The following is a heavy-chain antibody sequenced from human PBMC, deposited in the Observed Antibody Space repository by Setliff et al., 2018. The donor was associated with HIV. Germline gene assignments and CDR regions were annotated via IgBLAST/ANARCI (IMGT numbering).Heavy chain of an antibody. CDR3: ARQMPIPGIAITPVDY. D-gene: IGHD5-12*01. V-gene: IGHV4-59*08. J-gene: IGHJ4*02. Sequence: LSLTCTVSGDSISGYYWSWIRQPPGKGLEWMGYVFYTGFAAYNPSLKSRLTISVDTSKSQFSLTLTSVTAADTAVYYCARQMPIPGIAITPVDYWGQGALVTVSS. CDR1: GDSISGYY. CDR2: VFYTGFA.